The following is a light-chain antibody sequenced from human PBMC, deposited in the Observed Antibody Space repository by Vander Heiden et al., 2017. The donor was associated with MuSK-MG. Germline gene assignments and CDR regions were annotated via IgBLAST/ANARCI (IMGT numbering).Light chain of an antibody. CDR2: WAS. CDR1: QSVLYSSSNMNY. J-gene: IGKJ2*01. CDR3: QQYDDTQYT. V-gene: IGKV4-1*01. Sequence: DIVLTHSPDSLAVSLAEKATISCKSSQSVLYSSSNMNYLAWFQQKPGQPPRLLIYWASTRESGVPDRFSGSGSGTEFTLTISSLQAEDAAVYYCQQYDDTQYTFGQGTRLEIK.